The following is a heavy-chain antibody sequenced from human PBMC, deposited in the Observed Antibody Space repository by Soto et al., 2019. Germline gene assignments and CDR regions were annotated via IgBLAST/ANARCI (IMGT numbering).Heavy chain of an antibody. J-gene: IGHJ4*01. V-gene: IGHV3-7*01. CDR3: ARSRRQWFGGTLSYYFDF. Sequence: QSGWSLRLSCAASGFVFRVYWMSWVRQAPGKGLEWVANIKEDGSEANYVDSVKGRFAVSRDKDTNSLYLQLNSLTPEDTAVYYFARSRRQWFGGTLSYYFDFWGHGTLVIVSS. D-gene: IGHD3-10*01. CDR2: IKEDGSEA. CDR1: GFVFRVYW.